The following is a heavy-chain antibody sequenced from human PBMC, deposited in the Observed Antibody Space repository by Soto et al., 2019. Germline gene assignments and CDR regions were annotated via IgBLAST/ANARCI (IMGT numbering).Heavy chain of an antibody. CDR1: GYSFTSYW. CDR3: ARRPNDYGDYYYGMDV. Sequence: EVQLVQSGAEVKKPGESLRISCKGSGYSFTSYWISWVRQMPGKGLEWMGRIDPSDSYTNYSPSFQGHVTISADKSISTAYLQWSSLKASDTAMYYCARRPNDYGDYYYGMDVWGQGTTVTVSS. CDR2: IDPSDSYT. V-gene: IGHV5-10-1*03. D-gene: IGHD4-17*01. J-gene: IGHJ6*02.